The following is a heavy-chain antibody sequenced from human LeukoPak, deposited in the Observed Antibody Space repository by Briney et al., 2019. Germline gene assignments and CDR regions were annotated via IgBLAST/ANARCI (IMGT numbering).Heavy chain of an antibody. CDR2: INPNSGGT. CDR3: AVEITPGRDDAFDI. Sequence: ASVKVSCKASGYTFTGYYMHWVRQAPGQGLEWMGWINPNSGGTNYVQKFQGRVTMTRDTSISTAYMELSRLRSDDTAVYYCAVEITPGRDDAFDIWGQGTMVTVSS. D-gene: IGHD2-15*01. CDR1: GYTFTGYY. J-gene: IGHJ3*02. V-gene: IGHV1-2*02.